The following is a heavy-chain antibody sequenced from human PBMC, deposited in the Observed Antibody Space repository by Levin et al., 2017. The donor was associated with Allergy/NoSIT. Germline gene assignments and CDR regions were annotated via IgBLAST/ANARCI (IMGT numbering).Heavy chain of an antibody. Sequence: ASVKVSCKASGYTFTSYGISWVRQAPGQGLEWMGWISAYNGNTNYAQKLQGRVTMTTDTSSSTAYMELRSLRSDDTAVYYCARAPPSGNPSIAARLFEDLRGNWFDPWGQGTLVTVSS. D-gene: IGHD6-6*01. CDR3: ARAPPSGNPSIAARLFEDLRGNWFDP. J-gene: IGHJ5*02. CDR1: GYTFTSYG. CDR2: ISAYNGNT. V-gene: IGHV1-18*01.